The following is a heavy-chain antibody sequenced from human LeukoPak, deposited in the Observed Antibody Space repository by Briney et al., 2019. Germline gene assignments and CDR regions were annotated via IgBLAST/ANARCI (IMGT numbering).Heavy chain of an antibody. CDR3: AGDTYGSDY. D-gene: IGHD3-10*01. J-gene: IGHJ4*02. CDR1: DGSISNSY. CDR2: IYYSGNT. Sequence: KASETLSLTCTVSDGSISNSYWNWIRQPPGKGLEWIGYIYYSGNTFYNPSLKSRVTMSIDTSKNQFSLNLTSVTAADSAVYYCAGDTYGSDYWGQGTLVTVSS. V-gene: IGHV4-59*01.